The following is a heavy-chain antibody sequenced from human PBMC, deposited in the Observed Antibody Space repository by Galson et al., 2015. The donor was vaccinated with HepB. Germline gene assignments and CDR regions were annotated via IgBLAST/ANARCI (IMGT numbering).Heavy chain of an antibody. CDR1: GFTFSSYW. V-gene: IGHV3-7*01. Sequence: SLRLSCAASGFTFSSYWMSWVRQAPGKGLEWVANIKQDGSEKYYVDSVKGRFTISRDNAKNSLYLQMNSLRAEDTAVYYCARDLRGADWWHPAGGYNWFDPWGQGTLVTVSS. D-gene: IGHD2-8*02. CDR2: IKQDGSEK. J-gene: IGHJ5*02. CDR3: ARDLRGADWWHPAGGYNWFDP.